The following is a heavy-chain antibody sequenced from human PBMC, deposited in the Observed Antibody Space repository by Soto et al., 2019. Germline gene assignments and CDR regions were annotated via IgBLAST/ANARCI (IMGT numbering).Heavy chain of an antibody. V-gene: IGHV3-21*01. CDR3: ARVEVGATDYGMDV. D-gene: IGHD1-26*01. CDR2: ISSSSSYI. J-gene: IGHJ6*02. CDR1: GFTFSSYS. Sequence: PGGSLRLSCAASGFTFSSYSMNWVRQAPGKGLEWVSSISSSSSYIYYADSVKGRFTISRDNAKNSLYLQMNSLRAEDTAVYYCARVEVGATDYGMDVWGQGTTVTVSS.